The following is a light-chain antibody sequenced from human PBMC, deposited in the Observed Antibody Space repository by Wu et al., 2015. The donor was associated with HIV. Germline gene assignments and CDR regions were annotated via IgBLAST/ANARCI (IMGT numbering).Light chain of an antibody. Sequence: EIVMTQSPATLSVSPGERATLSCRASQSVSSNLAWYQQKPGQAPRLLIYGASTRATGIPARFSGSGSGTDFTLTISRLEPEDFAVYSCQQYGSSPPTFGQGTKVEVK. CDR3: QQYGSSPPT. J-gene: IGKJ1*01. CDR2: GAS. CDR1: QSVSSN. V-gene: IGKV3-15*01.